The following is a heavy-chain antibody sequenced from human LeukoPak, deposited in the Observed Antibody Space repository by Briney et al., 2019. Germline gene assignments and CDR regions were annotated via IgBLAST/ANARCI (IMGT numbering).Heavy chain of an antibody. CDR1: GYTFTGYY. J-gene: IGHJ4*02. Sequence: ASVKVSCKASGYTFTGYYMHWVRQATGQGLEWMGWMNPNSGNTGYAQKFQGRVTMTRNTSISTAYMELSSLRSEDTAVYYCARGRNYPINYWGQGTLVTVSS. D-gene: IGHD1-7*01. CDR2: MNPNSGNT. V-gene: IGHV1-8*02. CDR3: ARGRNYPINY.